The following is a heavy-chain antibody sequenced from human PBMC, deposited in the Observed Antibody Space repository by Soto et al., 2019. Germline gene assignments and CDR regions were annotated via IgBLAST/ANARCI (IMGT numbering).Heavy chain of an antibody. CDR2: IYYSGST. D-gene: IGHD6-13*01. CDR3: ARDTRSLNAFDI. J-gene: IGHJ3*02. Sequence: SDTLSLTCTVSGASISTYYWSWVRQPPGKGLEWIGSIYYSGSTYYNPSLKSRVTISVDTSKDQFSLKLSSVTAADTALYYCARDTRSLNAFDIWGQGTMVTVSS. V-gene: IGHV4-59*12. CDR1: GASISTYY.